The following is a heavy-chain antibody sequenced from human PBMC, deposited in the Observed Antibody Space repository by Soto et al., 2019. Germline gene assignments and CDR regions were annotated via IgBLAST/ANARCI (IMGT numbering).Heavy chain of an antibody. CDR1: AFTFSNAW. J-gene: IGHJ3*02. D-gene: IGHD3-10*01. CDR2: IKSKSEGGAT. CDR3: TTDPRYCASGRLRGDDPFDI. V-gene: IGHV3-15*07. Sequence: EVQLVESGGGLVKPGGSLRLSCAVSAFTFSNAWMNWVRQAPGKGLEWVGRIKSKSEGGATDYAAPVKGRFTISRDDAENTLSLQMNRLKMEDTAVYYCTTDPRYCASGRLRGDDPFDIWGRGTMVTVSS.